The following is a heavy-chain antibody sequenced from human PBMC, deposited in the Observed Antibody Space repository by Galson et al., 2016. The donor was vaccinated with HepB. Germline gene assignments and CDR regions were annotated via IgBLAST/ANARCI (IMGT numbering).Heavy chain of an antibody. CDR3: AREDRATWVY. CDR2: IKQDGGET. Sequence: LRLSCAASGFPFSSYWMTWLRQAPGKGPEWVASIKQDGGETFYVDSVKGRFTISRDNAKNSLCLHMNSLRAEDAAVYYCAREDRATWVYWGQGTLVTVSS. J-gene: IGHJ4*02. V-gene: IGHV3-7*03. CDR1: GFPFSSYW. D-gene: IGHD7-27*01.